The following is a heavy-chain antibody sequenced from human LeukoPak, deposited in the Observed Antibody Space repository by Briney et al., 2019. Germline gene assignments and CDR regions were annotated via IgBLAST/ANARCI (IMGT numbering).Heavy chain of an antibody. CDR3: AKLAQGLFDY. V-gene: IGHV3-48*03. Sequence: PGGSLRLSCAASGFTFSSYEMNWIRQAPGKGLEWVSYISSSGSTIYYADSVKGRFTISRDNAKNSLYLQMNSLRAEDTAVYYCAKLAQGLFDYWGQGTLVTVSS. J-gene: IGHJ4*02. CDR1: GFTFSSYE. CDR2: ISSSGSTI.